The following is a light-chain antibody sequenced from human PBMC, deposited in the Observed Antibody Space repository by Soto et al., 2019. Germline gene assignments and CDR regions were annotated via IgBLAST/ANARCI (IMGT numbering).Light chain of an antibody. CDR2: DVS. CDR1: SSDVGGYNY. CDR3: RSYTSSSTLV. J-gene: IGLJ2*01. V-gene: IGLV2-14*01. Sequence: QSALTQPASVSGSPGQSITISCTGTSSDVGGYNYVSWYQQHPGKAPKLMIYDVSNRPSGVSNRFSGSKSGNTASLTISGLQAEDEAEYYCRSYTSSSTLVFGGGTKLTVL.